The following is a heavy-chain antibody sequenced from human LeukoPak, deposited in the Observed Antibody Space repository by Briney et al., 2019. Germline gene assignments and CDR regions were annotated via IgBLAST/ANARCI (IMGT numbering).Heavy chain of an antibody. CDR2: ISAYNGNT. CDR3: ARKPTKSYYYYYSMDV. Sequence: GASVKVSCKASGYTFTSYGISWVRQAPGQGLEWMGWISAYNGNTNYAQKLQGRVTMTTDTSTSTAYMELRSLRSDDTAVYYCARKPTKSYYYYYSMDVWGQGTTVTVSS. V-gene: IGHV1-18*01. J-gene: IGHJ6*02. CDR1: GYTFTSYG.